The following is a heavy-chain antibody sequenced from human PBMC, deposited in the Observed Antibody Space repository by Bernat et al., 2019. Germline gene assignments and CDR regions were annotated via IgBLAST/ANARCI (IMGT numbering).Heavy chain of an antibody. V-gene: IGHV4-39*01. CDR1: GGSISSSSYY. D-gene: IGHD5-18*01. CDR3: ARLFTGGYSYGYDY. Sequence: QLQLQESGPGLVKPSETLSPTCTVSGGSISSSSYYWGWIRQPPGKGLEWIGSIYYSGSTYYNPSLKSRVTISVDTSKNQFSLKLSSVTAADTAVYDCARLFTGGYSYGYDYWGQGTLVTVSS. J-gene: IGHJ4*02. CDR2: IYYSGST.